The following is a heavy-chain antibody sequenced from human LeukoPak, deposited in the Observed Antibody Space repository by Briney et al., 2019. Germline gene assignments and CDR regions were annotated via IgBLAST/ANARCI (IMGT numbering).Heavy chain of an antibody. CDR1: GFTFSSYS. Sequence: KPGRSLRLSCAASGFTFSSYSMNSVRQPPGKGLEWVSSISSSSSYIYYADSVKGRFTISRDNAKNSLYLQMNSLRAEDTAVYYCAREDQLDYWGQGTLVTVSS. J-gene: IGHJ4*02. V-gene: IGHV3-21*01. CDR3: AREDQLDY. CDR2: ISSSSSYI.